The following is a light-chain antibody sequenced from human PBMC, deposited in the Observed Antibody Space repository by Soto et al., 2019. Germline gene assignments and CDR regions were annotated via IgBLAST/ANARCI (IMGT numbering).Light chain of an antibody. J-gene: IGKJ1*01. Sequence: DIQMTQSPSSLSASVGDGFTVTCRASQDIRNDLGWYQQKPGKAPKRLIYAASSLQSGVPSRFSGSGSETEFTLTISSLQPEDSATYYCLQNHSLPPTFGQGTKVEIK. V-gene: IGKV1-17*01. CDR1: QDIRND. CDR2: AAS. CDR3: LQNHSLPPT.